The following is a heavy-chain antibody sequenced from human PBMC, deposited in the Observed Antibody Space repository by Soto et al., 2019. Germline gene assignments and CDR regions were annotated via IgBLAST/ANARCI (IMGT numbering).Heavy chain of an antibody. Sequence: GGSLRLSCAASGFTFSSYAMSWVRQAPGKGLEWVSAISGSGGSTYYADSVKGRFTISRDNSKNTLYLQMNSLRAEDTAVYYCAKDPQIVVVPAAINWFDPWGQGTLVTVSS. CDR1: GFTFSSYA. D-gene: IGHD2-2*02. CDR2: ISGSGGST. J-gene: IGHJ5*02. V-gene: IGHV3-23*01. CDR3: AKDPQIVVVPAAINWFDP.